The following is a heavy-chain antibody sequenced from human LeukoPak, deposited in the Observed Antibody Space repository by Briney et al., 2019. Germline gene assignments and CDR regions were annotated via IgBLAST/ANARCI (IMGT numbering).Heavy chain of an antibody. D-gene: IGHD4-17*01. CDR1: GGSFSGYY. J-gene: IGHJ5*02. CDR2: INHSGST. CDR3: ARFTTHIWFDP. Sequence: TSETLSLTSAVYGGSFSGYYWSWIRQPPGKGLEWSGEINHSGSTNYNPSLKSRVTISVDTSKNQFSLKLSSVTAADTAVYYCARFTTHIWFDPWGQGTLVTVSS. V-gene: IGHV4-34*01.